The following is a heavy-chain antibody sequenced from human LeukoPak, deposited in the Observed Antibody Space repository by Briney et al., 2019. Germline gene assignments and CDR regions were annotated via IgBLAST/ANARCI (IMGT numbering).Heavy chain of an antibody. CDR3: AIARVENYYDSSGTTTLGY. CDR1: GYTFTSYD. J-gene: IGHJ4*02. CDR2: MSPNSGNT. V-gene: IGHV1-8*01. Sequence: ASVKVSCKASGYTFTSYDINWVRQATGQGLEWMGWMSPNSGNTGYAQKFQGRVTMTRNTSISTAYMELSSLRSEDTAVYYCAIARVENYYDSSGTTTLGYWGQGTLVTVSS. D-gene: IGHD3-22*01.